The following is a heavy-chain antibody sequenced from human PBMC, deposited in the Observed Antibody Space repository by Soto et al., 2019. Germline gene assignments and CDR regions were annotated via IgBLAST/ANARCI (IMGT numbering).Heavy chain of an antibody. CDR1: GGSISSYY. J-gene: IGHJ6*02. Sequence: QVQLQESGPGLVKPSETLSLTCTVSGGSISSYYWSWIRQPPGKGLEWIGYIYYSGSTNYNPSLKSRVTISVDTSKNQCSLKLSSVTAADTAVYYCARGPVTIFGVVITYYYGMDVWGQGTTVTVSS. V-gene: IGHV4-59*01. CDR2: IYYSGST. CDR3: ARGPVTIFGVVITYYYGMDV. D-gene: IGHD3-3*01.